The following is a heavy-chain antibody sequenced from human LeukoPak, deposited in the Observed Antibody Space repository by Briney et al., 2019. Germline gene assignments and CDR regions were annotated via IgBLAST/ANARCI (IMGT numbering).Heavy chain of an antibody. Sequence: GGSLRLSCAASGFTFSDHYMDWVRQAPGKGLEWVGRTRNKANSYTTEYAASVKGRFTISRDDSKNSLYLQMNSLKTEDTAVYYCTTAEMATITSFDYWGQGTLVTVSS. V-gene: IGHV3-72*01. D-gene: IGHD5-24*01. CDR1: GFTFSDHY. J-gene: IGHJ4*02. CDR2: TRNKANSYTT. CDR3: TTAEMATITSFDY.